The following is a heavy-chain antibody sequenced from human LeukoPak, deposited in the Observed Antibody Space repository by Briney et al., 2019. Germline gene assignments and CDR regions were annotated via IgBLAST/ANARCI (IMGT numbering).Heavy chain of an antibody. Sequence: PSQTLSLTCTVSGGSISSGGYYWTWIRQHPGKGLEWIGYIYYSGSTYYNPSLKSRVTVSVDTSKNQFSLKLSSVTAADTAVYYCASTLRFYYGMDVWGQGTTVTVSS. CDR3: ASTLRFYYGMDV. J-gene: IGHJ6*02. V-gene: IGHV4-31*03. CDR1: GGSISSGGYY. CDR2: IYYSGST. D-gene: IGHD5-24*01.